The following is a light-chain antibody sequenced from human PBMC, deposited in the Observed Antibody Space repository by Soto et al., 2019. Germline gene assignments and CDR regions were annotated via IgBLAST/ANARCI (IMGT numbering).Light chain of an antibody. V-gene: IGKV1-17*03. Sequence: DIQMTQSPSVMSASVGDRVTITCRASQGIANYLIWFQQEPGKAPKRLIFAASSLQSGVPSRFSGSGSGTEFTLTISSLQPEDFASYCCLQHKTYPYTFCQGTKLEIK. CDR3: LQHKTYPYT. CDR1: QGIANY. CDR2: AAS. J-gene: IGKJ2*01.